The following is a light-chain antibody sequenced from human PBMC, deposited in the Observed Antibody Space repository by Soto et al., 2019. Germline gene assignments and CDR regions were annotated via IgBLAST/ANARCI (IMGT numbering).Light chain of an antibody. J-gene: IGKJ1*01. CDR1: QSISSW. Sequence: DIQMTQSHATLSASVGDRVTIPCRASQSISSWLAWYQQKPGKAPKLLIYDASSLESGVPSRFSGSGSGTEFTLTISSLQPDDFATYYCQQYNSYWTFGQGTKVDIK. CDR3: QQYNSYWT. V-gene: IGKV1-5*01. CDR2: DAS.